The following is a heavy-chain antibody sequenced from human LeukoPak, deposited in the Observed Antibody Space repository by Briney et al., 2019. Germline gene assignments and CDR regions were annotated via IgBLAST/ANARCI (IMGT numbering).Heavy chain of an antibody. CDR3: ARPVLPAAADAYDAFDI. J-gene: IGHJ3*02. Sequence: GESLKISCKGSGYSFTSYWIGWVRQMPGKGLEWMGIIYPGDSDTRYSPSFQGQVTISADKSISTAYLQWSSLKASDTAMYYCARPVLPAAADAYDAFDIWGQGTMVTVSS. CDR2: IYPGDSDT. CDR1: GYSFTSYW. V-gene: IGHV5-51*01. D-gene: IGHD6-13*01.